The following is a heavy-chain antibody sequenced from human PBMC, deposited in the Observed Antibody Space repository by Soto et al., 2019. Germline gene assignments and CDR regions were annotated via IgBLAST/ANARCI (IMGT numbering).Heavy chain of an antibody. CDR3: AKGRSATGVQH. Sequence: EVQLLESGGGLVQPGGSLRLSCAASGFTFSSYAMSWVRQAPGKGLEWLSAITESGGTTYHANSVKGRFTISRDNSKNTLYLQMNSLRAEDTALYFCAKGRSATGVQHWGQGTLVTVSS. V-gene: IGHV3-23*01. CDR2: ITESGGTT. CDR1: GFTFSSYA. J-gene: IGHJ1*01.